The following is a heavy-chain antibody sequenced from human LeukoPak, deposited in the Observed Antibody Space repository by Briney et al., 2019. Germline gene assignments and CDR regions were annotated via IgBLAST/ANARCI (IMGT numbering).Heavy chain of an antibody. CDR2: IKQDGSEK. D-gene: IGHD2-15*01. Sequence: PGGSLRLSCAASGFTFSSYWMSWVRQALGKGLEWVANIKQDGSEKYYVDSVKGRFTISRDIAKNSLYLQMNSLRVEDTAVYYCAREVGSGGSLGFDYWGQGTLVTVSS. CDR3: AREVGSGGSLGFDY. J-gene: IGHJ4*02. CDR1: GFTFSSYW. V-gene: IGHV3-7*01.